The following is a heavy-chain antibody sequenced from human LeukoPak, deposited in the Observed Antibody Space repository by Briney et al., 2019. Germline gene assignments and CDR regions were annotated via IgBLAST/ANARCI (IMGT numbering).Heavy chain of an antibody. D-gene: IGHD1-1*01. CDR3: AKDRARVGTMVDAFDM. J-gene: IGHJ3*02. CDR2: INPNSGST. V-gene: IGHV1-2*02. Sequence: ASVKVSCKASGYTFTGHYMHWVRQAPGQGLEWMGWINPNSGSTNYAQKFQGRVTMTRDTSISTAYMELSRLRSDDTAVYYCAKDRARVGTMVDAFDMWGQGTMVTVSS. CDR1: GYTFTGHY.